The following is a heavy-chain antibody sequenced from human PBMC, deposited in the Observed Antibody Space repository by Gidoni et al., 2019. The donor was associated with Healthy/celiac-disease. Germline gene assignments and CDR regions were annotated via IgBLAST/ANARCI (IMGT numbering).Heavy chain of an antibody. CDR2: ISSSSSTI. CDR3: ARDVMGYQLLSSHPYYFDY. J-gene: IGHJ4*02. D-gene: IGHD2-2*01. Sequence: EVQLVESGGGLVQPGGSLRLSCAASGFSFSSYIMNWVRQAPGKGLEWVSYISSSSSTIYYADSVKGRFTISRDNAKNSLYLQMNSLRDEDTAVYYCARDVMGYQLLSSHPYYFDYWGQGTLVTVSS. CDR1: GFSFSSYI. V-gene: IGHV3-48*02.